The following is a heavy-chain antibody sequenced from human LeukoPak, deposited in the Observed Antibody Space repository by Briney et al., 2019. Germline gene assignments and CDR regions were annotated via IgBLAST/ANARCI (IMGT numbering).Heavy chain of an antibody. Sequence: GGSLRLSCAASGFTFSSYWMHWVRQTPGKGLIYISRINNDGSSANYADSVRGRFTISRDNAENTLYLQMNSLRAEDTAVYYCARDLYRIVVVPHYFDYWGQGTLVTVSS. V-gene: IGHV3-74*01. CDR3: ARDLYRIVVVPHYFDY. CDR1: GFTFSSYW. D-gene: IGHD3-22*01. CDR2: INNDGSSA. J-gene: IGHJ4*02.